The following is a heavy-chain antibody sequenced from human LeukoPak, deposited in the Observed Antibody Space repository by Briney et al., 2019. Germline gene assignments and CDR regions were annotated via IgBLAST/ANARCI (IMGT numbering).Heavy chain of an antibody. CDR2: TRSDGSHT. J-gene: IGHJ4*02. D-gene: IGHD7-27*01. CDR3: ASRKLGNDY. Sequence: GQSRTPACAASALSFSNTWIHCDRHAPGDWLVWVSCTRSDGSHTRYADSVKGRFTISRDNAKNTLYLQMNSLRAEDPAVYYCASRKLGNDYWGQGTLVTVSS. V-gene: IGHV3-74*01. CDR1: ALSFSNTW.